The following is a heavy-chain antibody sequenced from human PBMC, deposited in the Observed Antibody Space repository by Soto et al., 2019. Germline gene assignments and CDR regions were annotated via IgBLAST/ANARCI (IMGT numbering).Heavy chain of an antibody. CDR3: ARRCNRPNCDSMDV. J-gene: IGHJ6*02. V-gene: IGHV3-74*01. Sequence: EVQLVESGGGLIQPGESLRLSCEGSGFTFKNYWMHWVRQVPGKGLEWVSRINSGGSNTSYADSVKGRFTVSRDNAKNTLFRQMNSLRAADRAVYFWARRCNRPNCDSMDVWGQGTTVTVSS. CDR1: GFTFKNYW. D-gene: IGHD1-1*01. CDR2: INSGGSNT.